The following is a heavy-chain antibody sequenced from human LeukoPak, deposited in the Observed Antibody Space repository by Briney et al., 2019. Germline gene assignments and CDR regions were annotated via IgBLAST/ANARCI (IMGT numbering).Heavy chain of an antibody. CDR1: GFTFSTYA. CDR3: AKGGQYYFDY. J-gene: IGHJ4*02. D-gene: IGHD1-26*01. Sequence: GRSLRLSCAASGFTFSTYAMSWVRQAPGKGLQWVSAISGGGGGTYYADSVKGRFTISRDNSKNTLYLQMNRLRAEDTAVYYCAKGGQYYFDYWGQGTLVTVSS. V-gene: IGHV3-23*01. CDR2: ISGGGGGT.